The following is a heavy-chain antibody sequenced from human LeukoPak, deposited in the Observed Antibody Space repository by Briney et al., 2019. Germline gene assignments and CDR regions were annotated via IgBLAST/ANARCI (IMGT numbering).Heavy chain of an antibody. CDR2: IYTSGST. D-gene: IGHD3-22*01. CDR1: GVSISSYD. CDR3: ARDRSYYYDSSGTLGPPSFDY. Sequence: SETLSLTCTVSGVSISSYDWSWIRQPAGKGLEWIGRIYTSGSTNYNPALKSRVTMSVDTSKNQFPLKLSSVTAADTAVYYCARDRSYYYDSSGTLGPPSFDYRGQGTLVTVSS. J-gene: IGHJ4*02. V-gene: IGHV4-4*07.